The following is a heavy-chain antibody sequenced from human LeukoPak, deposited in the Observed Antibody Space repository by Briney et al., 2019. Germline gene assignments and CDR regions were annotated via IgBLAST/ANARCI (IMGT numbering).Heavy chain of an antibody. Sequence: SETLSLTCTVSGGSISSYYWGWIRQPAGKGLEWIGRFYSTENTIYNPSLKSRVSMSVDTSKKQFSLKLTSVTAADTAVYYCARLNGYSYGTNFDYWGQGTLVTVSS. J-gene: IGHJ4*02. D-gene: IGHD5-18*01. CDR3: ARLNGYSYGTNFDY. V-gene: IGHV4-4*07. CDR1: GGSISSYY. CDR2: FYSTENT.